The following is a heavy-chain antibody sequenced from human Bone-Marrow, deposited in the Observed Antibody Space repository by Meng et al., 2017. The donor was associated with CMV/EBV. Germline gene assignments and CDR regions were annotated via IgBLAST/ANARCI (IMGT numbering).Heavy chain of an antibody. D-gene: IGHD3-10*01. Sequence: SETLSLTCTVSGGSVSSGSYYWSWIRQPPGKGLEWIGYIYYSGSTNYNPSLKSRVTISVDTSKNQFSLKLSSVTAADTAVYYCASSHYYGSGSYYRGWFDPWGQGTLVTVSS. CDR2: IYYSGST. V-gene: IGHV4-61*01. J-gene: IGHJ5*02. CDR3: ASSHYYGSGSYYRGWFDP. CDR1: GGSVSSGSYY.